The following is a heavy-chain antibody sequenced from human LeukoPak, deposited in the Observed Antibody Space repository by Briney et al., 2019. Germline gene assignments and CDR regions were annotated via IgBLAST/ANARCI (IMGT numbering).Heavy chain of an antibody. Sequence: GGSLRLSCAASGFTFSSYAMSWVRQAPGKGLEWVSAISGSGGSTYYADSVKGRFTISRDSSKNTLYLQMNSLRAEDTAVYYCAKVGPRYSYGPPYFDYWGQGTLVTVSS. CDR1: GFTFSSYA. CDR3: AKVGPRYSYGPPYFDY. V-gene: IGHV3-23*01. D-gene: IGHD5-18*01. J-gene: IGHJ4*02. CDR2: ISGSGGST.